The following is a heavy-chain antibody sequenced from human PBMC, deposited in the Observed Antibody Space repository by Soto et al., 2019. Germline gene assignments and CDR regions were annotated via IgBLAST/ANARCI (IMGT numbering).Heavy chain of an antibody. CDR3: ARQERIGYGMDV. CDR1: GGSISSSSYY. V-gene: IGHV4-39*01. D-gene: IGHD1-26*01. CDR2: IYYSGST. Sequence: NPSETLSLTCTVSGGSISSSSYYWGWIRQPPGKGLEWIGSIYYSGSTYYNPSLKSRVTISVDTSKNQFYLKLSSVTVAYTAVYYCARQERIGYGMDVWGQGTTVTFSS. J-gene: IGHJ6*02.